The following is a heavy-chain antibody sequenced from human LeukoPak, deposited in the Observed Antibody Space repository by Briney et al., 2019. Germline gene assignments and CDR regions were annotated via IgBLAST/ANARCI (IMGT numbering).Heavy chain of an antibody. V-gene: IGHV5-51*01. CDR2: IYPGDSDT. D-gene: IGHD6-19*01. Sequence: GEPLKISCKGSGYSFTSYWIGWVRQIPGKGLEWMGIIYPGDSDTRYSPSFQGQVTISADKSISTAYLQWSSLKASDTAMYYCARLTAQQWLDGDWFDPWGQGTLVTVSS. CDR1: GYSFTSYW. J-gene: IGHJ5*02. CDR3: ARLTAQQWLDGDWFDP.